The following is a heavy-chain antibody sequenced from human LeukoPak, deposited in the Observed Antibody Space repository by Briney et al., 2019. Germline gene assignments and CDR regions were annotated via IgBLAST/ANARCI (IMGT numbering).Heavy chain of an antibody. J-gene: IGHJ4*02. CDR3: ALFGGVIAGVDY. D-gene: IGHD3-16*02. Sequence: PSETLSLTCAVYGGSFSGHYWSWIRQPPGKGLEWIGEINHSGSTNYNPSLKSRVTISVDTSKNQFSLKLSSVTAADTAVYYCALFGGVIAGVDYWGQGTLVTVSS. V-gene: IGHV4-34*01. CDR2: INHSGST. CDR1: GGSFSGHY.